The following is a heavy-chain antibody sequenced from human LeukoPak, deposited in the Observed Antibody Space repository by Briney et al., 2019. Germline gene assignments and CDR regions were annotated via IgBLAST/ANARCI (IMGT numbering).Heavy chain of an antibody. Sequence: PSETLSLTCTVSGVSISSSNSYWGWIRQPPGKGLEWIGSIYYSGNTYYNASLKSQVSISIDTSKNQFSLKLSSVTAADTAVYYCARPGARYSSSWYDQQRGRYYFDYWGQGTLVTVSS. CDR3: ARPGARYSSSWYDQQRGRYYFDY. CDR1: GVSISSSNSY. D-gene: IGHD6-13*01. J-gene: IGHJ4*02. CDR2: IYYSGNT. V-gene: IGHV4-39*01.